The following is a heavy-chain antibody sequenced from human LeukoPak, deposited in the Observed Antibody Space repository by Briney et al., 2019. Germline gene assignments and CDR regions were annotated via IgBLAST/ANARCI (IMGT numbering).Heavy chain of an antibody. Sequence: PSETLSLTCTVSGGSISSYYWSWIRQPPGKGLEWIGYIYYSGSANYNPSLKSRVTISVDTSKNQFSLKLSSVTAADTAVYYCARDAGISGYAFDIWGQGTMVTVSS. V-gene: IGHV4-59*01. CDR1: GGSISSYY. J-gene: IGHJ3*02. D-gene: IGHD1-1*01. CDR3: ARDAGISGYAFDI. CDR2: IYYSGSA.